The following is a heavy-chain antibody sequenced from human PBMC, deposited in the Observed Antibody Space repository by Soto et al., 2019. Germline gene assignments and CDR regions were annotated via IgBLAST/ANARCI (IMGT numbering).Heavy chain of an antibody. CDR2: IYWDDDK. J-gene: IGHJ4*02. D-gene: IGHD3-16*01. CDR3: PRLTDLYIMFDF. CDR1: GFSLSTSEVG. V-gene: IGHV2-5*02. Sequence: SGPTLVNPTQTLTLTCTFTGFSLSTSEVGVGWIRQTPGKALELLGIIYWDDDKRYSPLLNKRLTITKDTSKNQVVLTMTNMDSEDTGTYYCPRLTDLYIMFDFWGQGTLVTVSS.